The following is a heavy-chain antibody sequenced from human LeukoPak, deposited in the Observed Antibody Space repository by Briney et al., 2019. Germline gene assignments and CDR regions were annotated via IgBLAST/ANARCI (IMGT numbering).Heavy chain of an antibody. CDR2: ISSSSSYI. CDR3: AREDRGYSSSYFDY. Sequence: GGSLRLSCAASGFTFSSYSMNWVRQAPGKGLEWVSSISSSSSYIYYADSVKGRFTISRDNAKNSLYLQMNSLRAADTAVYYCAREDRGYSSSYFDYWGQGTLVTVSS. V-gene: IGHV3-21*04. J-gene: IGHJ4*02. D-gene: IGHD6-13*01. CDR1: GFTFSSYS.